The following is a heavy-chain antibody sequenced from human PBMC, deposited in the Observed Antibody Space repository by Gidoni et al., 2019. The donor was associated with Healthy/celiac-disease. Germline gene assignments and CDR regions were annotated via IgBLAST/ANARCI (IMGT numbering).Heavy chain of an antibody. Sequence: EVQLVESGGGLVQPGGSLRLSCAASGFTFSSYWMHWVRQAPGKGLVWVSRINSDGSSTSYADPVKGRFTISRDNAKNTLYLQMNSLRAEDTAVYYCAREEATNLGDFDYWGQGTLVTVSS. J-gene: IGHJ4*02. V-gene: IGHV3-74*01. CDR2: INSDGSST. D-gene: IGHD1-26*01. CDR3: AREEATNLGDFDY. CDR1: GFTFSSYW.